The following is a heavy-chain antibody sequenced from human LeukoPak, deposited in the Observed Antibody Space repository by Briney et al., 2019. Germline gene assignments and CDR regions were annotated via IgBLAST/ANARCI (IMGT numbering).Heavy chain of an antibody. V-gene: IGHV4-4*07. J-gene: IGHJ4*02. Sequence: SETLSLTCTVSGGSISSYYWSWIRQPAGKGLEWIGRIYTSGSTNYNPSLKSRVTMSVDTSKNEFSLRLNSVTAADTAVYYCARDLVGSGRPFDYWGQGTLVTVSS. CDR1: GGSISSYY. D-gene: IGHD6-19*01. CDR3: ARDLVGSGRPFDY. CDR2: IYTSGST.